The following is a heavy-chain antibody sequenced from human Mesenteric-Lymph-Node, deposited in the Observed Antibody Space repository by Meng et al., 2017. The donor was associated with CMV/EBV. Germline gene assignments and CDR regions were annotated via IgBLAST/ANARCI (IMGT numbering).Heavy chain of an antibody. CDR1: GFTFSSYS. J-gene: IGHJ4*02. CDR2: ISSSSSYI. CDR3: ARENIGQSGGY. Sequence: GEALKISCAASGFTFSSYSMNWVRQAPGKGLEWVSSISSSSSYIYYADSVKGRFTISRDNAKNSLYLQMNSLRVEDTAVYYCARENIGQSGGYWGQGTLVTVSS. V-gene: IGHV3-21*01. D-gene: IGHD3-10*01.